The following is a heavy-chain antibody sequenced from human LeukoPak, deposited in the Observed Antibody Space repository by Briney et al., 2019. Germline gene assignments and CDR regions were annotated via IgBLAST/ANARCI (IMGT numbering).Heavy chain of an antibody. Sequence: GGSLRLSCAASGFTFSSYEMNWVRQAPGKGLEWVSGIGTAGEIYYPGSVKGRFTISRENAKNSLYLQMNSLRAEDTAVYYCARDRGGTYYYDSSGYTDWFDPWGQGTLVTVSS. CDR1: GFTFSSYE. CDR2: IGTAGEI. V-gene: IGHV3-13*01. J-gene: IGHJ5*02. D-gene: IGHD3-22*01. CDR3: ARDRGGTYYYDSSGYTDWFDP.